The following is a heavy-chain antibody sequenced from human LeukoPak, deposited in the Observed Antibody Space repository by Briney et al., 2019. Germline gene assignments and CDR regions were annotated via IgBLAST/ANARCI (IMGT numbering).Heavy chain of an antibody. V-gene: IGHV3-9*01. CDR3: AKDIGQCLGKYYFDY. J-gene: IGHJ4*02. CDR2: ISWNSGSI. Sequence: GRSLRLSCAASGFTFDDYAMHWVRQAPGKGLEWVSGISWNSGSIGYADSVKGRFTISRDNAKNSLYLQMNSLRAEDTALYYCAKDIGQCLGKYYFDYWGQGTLVTVSS. CDR1: GFTFDDYA. D-gene: IGHD6-19*01.